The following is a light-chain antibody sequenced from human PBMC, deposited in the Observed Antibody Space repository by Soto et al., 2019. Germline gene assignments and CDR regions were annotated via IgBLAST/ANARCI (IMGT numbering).Light chain of an antibody. Sequence: QAVVTQPPSASGTPGQRVTISCSGGSSNIGRNTVNWYQQLPGTAPKLLIYSNAARPSGVPDRISGSRSGTSASLAISGLQSEDEADYYCAAWDDSLNGPVFGGGTKLTVL. J-gene: IGLJ3*02. V-gene: IGLV1-44*01. CDR3: AAWDDSLNGPV. CDR2: SNA. CDR1: SSNIGRNT.